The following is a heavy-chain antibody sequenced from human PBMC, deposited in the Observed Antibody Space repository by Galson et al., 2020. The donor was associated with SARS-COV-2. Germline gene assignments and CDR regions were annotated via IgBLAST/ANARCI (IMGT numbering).Heavy chain of an antibody. CDR3: ARGNTMVRGGIRAYYYYYMDV. D-gene: IGHD3-10*01. J-gene: IGHJ6*03. Sequence: SETLSLTCAVYGGSFSGYYWSWIRQPPGKGLEWIGEINHSGSTNYNPSLKSRVTISVDTSKNQFSLKLSSVTAADTAVYYCARGNTMVRGGIRAYYYYYMDVWGKGTTVTVSS. V-gene: IGHV4-34*01. CDR1: GGSFSGYY. CDR2: INHSGST.